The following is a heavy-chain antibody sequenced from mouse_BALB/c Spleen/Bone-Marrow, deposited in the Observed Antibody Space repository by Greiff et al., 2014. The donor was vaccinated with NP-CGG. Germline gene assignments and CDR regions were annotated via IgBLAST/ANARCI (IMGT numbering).Heavy chain of an antibody. CDR1: GYAFSTYW. CDR3: ARGLRAY. V-gene: IGHV1-80*01. J-gene: IGHJ3*01. CDR2: IYPGDGDT. Sequence: VQLQQSGAELVRPGSSVKISCKASGYAFSTYWMNWVKQRPGQGLEWIGQIYPGDGDTNYNGKFKGKAALTADKSSNTAYMQLSSLTSEDSAIYFCARGLRAYWGQGTLVTVSA.